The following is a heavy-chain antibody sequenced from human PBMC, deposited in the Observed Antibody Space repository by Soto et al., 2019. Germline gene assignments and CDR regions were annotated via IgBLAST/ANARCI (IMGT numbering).Heavy chain of an antibody. CDR1: GGSISSGGYF. CDR3: ARFAREENPKVGSWYYFDY. J-gene: IGHJ4*02. D-gene: IGHD6-13*01. V-gene: IGHV4-31*03. Sequence: QVQLQESGPGLVKPSQTLSLTCTVSGGSISSGGYFWSWVRQHPGKGLEWIGNIYYSGRTYYNPSLKSRVTISVDTSKNQFSLKLSSVTAADTAVYYCARFAREENPKVGSWYYFDYWGQGTRGTVSS. CDR2: IYYSGRT.